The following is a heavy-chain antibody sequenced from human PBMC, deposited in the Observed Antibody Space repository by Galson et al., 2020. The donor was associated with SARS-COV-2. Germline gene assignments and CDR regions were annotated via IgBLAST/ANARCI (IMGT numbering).Heavy chain of an antibody. Sequence: ASVKVSCKVSGYTLTELSMHWVRQAPGKGLEWMGGFDPEDGETIYAQKFQGRVTMTEDTSTDTAYMELSSLRSEDTAVYYCATGPGYCSSTSCSGWFDPWGQGTLVTVSS. CDR1: GYTLTELS. J-gene: IGHJ5*02. V-gene: IGHV1-24*01. CDR3: ATGPGYCSSTSCSGWFDP. D-gene: IGHD2-2*01. CDR2: FDPEDGET.